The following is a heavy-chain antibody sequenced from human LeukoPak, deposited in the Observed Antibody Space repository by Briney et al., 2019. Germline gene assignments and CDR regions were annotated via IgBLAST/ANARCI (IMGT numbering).Heavy chain of an antibody. J-gene: IGHJ4*02. CDR3: VRGGYRGFDYEY. Sequence: GGSLRLSCAVSGFAFGSEAMSWVRQSPARGLEWVASISPGGGTTYYADYVKGRFTISRDNAKSSLYLQMNSLRAEDTAVYYCVRGGYRGFDYEYWGQGTLVTVSS. CDR2: ISPGGGTT. CDR1: GFAFGSEA. V-gene: IGHV3-23*01. D-gene: IGHD5-12*01.